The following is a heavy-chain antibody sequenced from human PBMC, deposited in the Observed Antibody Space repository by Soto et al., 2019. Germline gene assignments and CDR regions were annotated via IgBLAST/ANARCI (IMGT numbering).Heavy chain of an antibody. CDR3: TTDFPLQYYDFWSGYLIPDYMDV. CDR1: GFTFSNAW. Sequence: PGGSMRLSCAASGFTFSNAWMSWARQAPGKGLEWVGRIKSKTDGGTTDYAAPVKGRFTISRDDSKNTLYLQMNSLNTEDTAVYYCTTDFPLQYYDFWSGYLIPDYMDVWGKGTTVTVSS. CDR2: IKSKTDGGTT. J-gene: IGHJ6*03. V-gene: IGHV3-15*01. D-gene: IGHD3-3*01.